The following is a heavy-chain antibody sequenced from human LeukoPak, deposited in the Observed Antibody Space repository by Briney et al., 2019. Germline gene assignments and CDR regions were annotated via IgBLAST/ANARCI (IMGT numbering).Heavy chain of an antibody. D-gene: IGHD2/OR15-2a*01. Sequence: PGGSLRLSCAASGFTFFNFPTNWVRKAPGKGLEWVSHIRSDGTITYADSVKGRFTISRDDARTSVYLQMNSLRDEDTAIYYCARDNIWAFDMWGQGTMVTVSS. CDR1: GFTFFNFP. J-gene: IGHJ3*02. CDR2: IRSDGTI. CDR3: ARDNIWAFDM. V-gene: IGHV3-69-1*01.